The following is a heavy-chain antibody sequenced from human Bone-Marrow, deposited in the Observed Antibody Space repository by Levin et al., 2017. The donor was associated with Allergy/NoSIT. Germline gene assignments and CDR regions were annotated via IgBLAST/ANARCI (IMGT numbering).Heavy chain of an antibody. CDR1: GDMFNRHA. V-gene: IGHV1-69*13. CDR2: IIPIMDST. CDR3: ARGTYAGPLFYYDS. J-gene: IGHJ4*02. Sequence: GASVKVSCEASGDMFNRHAFGWVRQAPGQGLEWLGDIIPIMDSTNYPEKFQGRVTLTVDESTSRAYMELRDLRSEDTALYFCARGTYAGPLFYYDSWGQGTQVTVSS.